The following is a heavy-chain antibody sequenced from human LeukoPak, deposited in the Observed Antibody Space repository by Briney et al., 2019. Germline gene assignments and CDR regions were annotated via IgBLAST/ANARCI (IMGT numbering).Heavy chain of an antibody. Sequence: PSETLSLTCGVSGASVINTNWWTWVRQPPGKGLEWIGEVHLDGRTNYNPSLESRLTMSVDVSENQVSLKLTSVTAADTAVYYCAREGGFYRPLDYSGQGTLVTVSS. V-gene: IGHV4-4*02. CDR1: GASVINTNW. D-gene: IGHD3-3*01. CDR3: AREGGFYRPLDY. J-gene: IGHJ4*02. CDR2: VHLDGRT.